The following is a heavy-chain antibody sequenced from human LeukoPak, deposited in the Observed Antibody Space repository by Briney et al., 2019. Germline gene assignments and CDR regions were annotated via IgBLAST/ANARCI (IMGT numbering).Heavy chain of an antibody. V-gene: IGHV1-2*02. Sequence: GASVKVSCKASGYTFTGYYMHWVRQAPGQGLEWMGWINPNSGGTNYAQKLQGRVTMTTDTSTSTAYMELRSLRSDDTAVYYCARIGGSPYYYYYYMDVWGKGTTVTISS. CDR1: GYTFTGYY. CDR2: INPNSGGT. CDR3: ARIGGSPYYYYYYMDV. J-gene: IGHJ6*03. D-gene: IGHD3-10*01.